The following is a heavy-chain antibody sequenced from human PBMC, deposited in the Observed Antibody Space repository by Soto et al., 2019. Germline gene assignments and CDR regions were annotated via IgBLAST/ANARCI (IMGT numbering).Heavy chain of an antibody. CDR2: ISDDGASI. CDR1: GFSVSSFA. V-gene: IGHV3-48*03. D-gene: IGHD5-18*01. J-gene: IGHJ4*02. CDR3: ARENSVQAWLHHFDH. Sequence: PXEGLRLSCEASGFSVSSFAVNWVRQAPGRGLEWVSYISDDGASIYYADSLKGRFTISRDNAKNSLSLQMNNLRAEDTAVYYCARENSVQAWLHHFDHWGLGTLVTVSS.